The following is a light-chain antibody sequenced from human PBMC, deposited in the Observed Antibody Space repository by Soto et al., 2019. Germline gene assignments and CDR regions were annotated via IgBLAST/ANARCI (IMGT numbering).Light chain of an antibody. CDR2: TAS. CDR1: QGISSH. J-gene: IGKJ1*01. CDR3: HQYNGWPRT. Sequence: IPLTQSPSFLSASVGDRVTITCRASQGISSHLAWYQQKPGKAPKLLIYTASTLQSGVPSRFSGSGSGTDFTLTISSLQSEDFAVYYCHQYNGWPRTFGQGTKVDIK. V-gene: IGKV1-9*01.